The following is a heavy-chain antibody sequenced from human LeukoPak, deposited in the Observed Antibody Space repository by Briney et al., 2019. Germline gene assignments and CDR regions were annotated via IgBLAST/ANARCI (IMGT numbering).Heavy chain of an antibody. J-gene: IGHJ5*02. CDR2: IYTSGST. CDR1: GGSISSFY. CDR3: ARDPRYYGSGSYHNWFDP. V-gene: IGHV4-4*07. D-gene: IGHD3-10*01. Sequence: SETLSLTCTVSGGSISSFYWSWIRQPAGKGLEWIGRIYTSGSTNYNPSLKSRVTMSVDTSKNQFSLKLSPVTAADTAVYYCARDPRYYGSGSYHNWFDPWGQGTLVIVS.